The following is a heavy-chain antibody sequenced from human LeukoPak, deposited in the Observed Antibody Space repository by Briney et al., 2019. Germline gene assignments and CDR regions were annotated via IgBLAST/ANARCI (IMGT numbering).Heavy chain of an antibody. D-gene: IGHD3-3*01. V-gene: IGHV1-8*03. CDR2: MNPNSGNT. Sequence: ASVKVSCKASGYTFTSYDINWVRQATGQGLEWMGWMNPNSGNTGYAQKFQGRVTITRNTSISTAYMELSSLRSEDTAVYYCARGARELTWGHWGGYILEYWGQGTLVTVSS. CDR3: ARGARELTWGHWGGYILEY. CDR1: GYTFTSYD. J-gene: IGHJ4*02.